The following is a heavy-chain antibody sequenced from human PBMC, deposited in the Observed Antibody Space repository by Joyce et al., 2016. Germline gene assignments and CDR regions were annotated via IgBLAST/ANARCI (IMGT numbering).Heavy chain of an antibody. J-gene: IGHJ4*02. Sequence: EVHLVESGGALVQPGGSLRLSCAASGFIFSRSSMTWVRQTPGQGLEWLSFISDISDVIYYADSVKGRFTTSRDNAKNSVYLQMDSLRAEDSGLYYCAKSYGSAWFNYWGQGTLVTVSS. D-gene: IGHD6-19*01. CDR1: GFIFSRSS. V-gene: IGHV3-48*01. CDR3: AKSYGSAWFNY. CDR2: ISDISDVI.